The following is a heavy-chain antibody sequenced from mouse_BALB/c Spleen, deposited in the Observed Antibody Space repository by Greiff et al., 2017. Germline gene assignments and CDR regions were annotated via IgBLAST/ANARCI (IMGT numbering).Heavy chain of an antibody. J-gene: IGHJ4*01. D-gene: IGHD2-1*01. V-gene: IGHV5-6-4*01. Sequence: EVQVVESGGGLVKPGGSLKLSCAASGFTFSSYTMSWVRQTPEKRLEWVATISSGGSYTYYPDSVKGRFTISRDNAKNTLYLQMSSLKSEDTAMYYCTREDGKRAMDYWGQGTSVTVSS. CDR1: GFTFSSYT. CDR3: TREDGKRAMDY. CDR2: ISSGGSYT.